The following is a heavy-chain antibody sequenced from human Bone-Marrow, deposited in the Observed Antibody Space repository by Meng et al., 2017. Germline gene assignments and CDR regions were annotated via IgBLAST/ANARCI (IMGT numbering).Heavy chain of an antibody. D-gene: IGHD6-6*01. Sequence: HVQLLQGGSGIVKPSGHLSLACGVCGGSFVGYNWSWIRQPPGKGLEWIGEIKHSGSNNYNPSLKSRVTISVDTSKNQFSLKLSSVTAADTAVYYCARGLRAARPLLFGYWGQGTLVTVSS. CDR1: GGSFVGYN. V-gene: IGHV4-34*01. CDR2: IKHSGSN. J-gene: IGHJ4*02. CDR3: ARGLRAARPLLFGY.